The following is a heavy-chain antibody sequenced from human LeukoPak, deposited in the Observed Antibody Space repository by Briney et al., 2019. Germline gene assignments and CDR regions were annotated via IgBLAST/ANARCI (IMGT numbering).Heavy chain of an antibody. CDR1: GYTFTSYY. Sequence: GASVKVSCKASGYTFTSYYMHWVRQAPGQGLEWMGIINPSGGSTSYARKFQGRVTITADESTSTAYMELSSLRSEDTAVYYCARGPIVVVPAAPFDYWGQGTLVTVSS. V-gene: IGHV1-46*01. CDR3: ARGPIVVVPAAPFDY. J-gene: IGHJ4*02. D-gene: IGHD2-2*01. CDR2: INPSGGST.